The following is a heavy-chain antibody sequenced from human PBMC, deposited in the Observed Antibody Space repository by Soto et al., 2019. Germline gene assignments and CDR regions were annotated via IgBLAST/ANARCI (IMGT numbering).Heavy chain of an antibody. CDR2: IRSKAYGGTT. D-gene: IGHD6-19*01. CDR1: GFTFGDYA. V-gene: IGHV3-49*03. CDR3: AKTVSSGWYGLSDY. J-gene: IGHJ4*02. Sequence: GGSLRLSCTASGFTFGDYAMSWFRQAPGKGLEWVGFIRSKAYGGTTEYAASVKGRFIISRDDSKSIAYLEMNSLKAEDTALYYCAKTVSSGWYGLSDYWGQGTPVTVS.